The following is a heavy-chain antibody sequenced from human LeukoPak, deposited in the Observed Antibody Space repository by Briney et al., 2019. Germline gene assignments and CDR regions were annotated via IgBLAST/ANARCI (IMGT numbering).Heavy chain of an antibody. Sequence: SKTLSLTCAVYGGSFSDYYWNWIRQPPGKGLEWIGEINHSGSTNYNQSLKTRVSISVDTSKNQFSLKLNSVTAADTAVYFCAKTPTALVRGGYYFDSWGQGTLVTASS. V-gene: IGHV4-34*01. J-gene: IGHJ4*02. CDR2: INHSGST. CDR1: GGSFSDYY. D-gene: IGHD6-6*01. CDR3: AKTPTALVRGGYYFDS.